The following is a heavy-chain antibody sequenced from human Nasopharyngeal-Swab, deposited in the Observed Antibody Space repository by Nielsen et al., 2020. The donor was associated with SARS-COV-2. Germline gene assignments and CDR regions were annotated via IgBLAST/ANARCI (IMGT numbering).Heavy chain of an antibody. CDR1: GCTFNSYS. Sequence: SVQVSCKPSGCTFNSYSFIWVRQAPRHGREGMGRIIPVFGTTNYAQDFQGRVTITADKSTATAYMQLSSLRSEDTAVYYCARESGSSQYSAYYMDVWGKGTAVTVSS. CDR2: IIPVFGTT. D-gene: IGHD2-15*01. V-gene: IGHV1-69*06. CDR3: ARESGSSQYSAYYMDV. J-gene: IGHJ6*03.